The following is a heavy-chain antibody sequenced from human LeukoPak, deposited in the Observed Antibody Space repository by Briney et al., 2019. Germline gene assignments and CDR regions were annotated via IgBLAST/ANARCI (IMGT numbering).Heavy chain of an antibody. Sequence: GGSLRLSCAASGFTVSSNYMSWVRQAPGKGLEWVSAISGSGGSTYYADSVKGRFTISRDNSKNTLYLQMNSLRAEDTAVYYCAKDGYSSSSDYWDQGTLVTVSS. D-gene: IGHD6-13*01. CDR3: AKDGYSSSSDY. CDR2: ISGSGGST. V-gene: IGHV3-23*01. CDR1: GFTVSSNY. J-gene: IGHJ4*02.